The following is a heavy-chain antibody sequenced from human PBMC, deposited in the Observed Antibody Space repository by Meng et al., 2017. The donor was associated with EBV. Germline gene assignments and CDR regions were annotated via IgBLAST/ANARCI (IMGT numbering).Heavy chain of an antibody. CDR2: MNPNSGNT. D-gene: IGHD2-15*01. V-gene: IGHV1-8*01. CDR3: ARGRGVYCSGGSCYPGWFDP. Sequence: QAELVRSGAEVKKSGDSVKVSCKASGYTFTSYDINWVRQATGKGLEWMGWMNPNSGNTGYAQKFQGRVTMTRNTSISTAYMELSSLRSEDTAVYYCARGRGVYCSGGSCYPGWFDPWGQGTLVTVSS. CDR1: GYTFTSYD. J-gene: IGHJ5*02.